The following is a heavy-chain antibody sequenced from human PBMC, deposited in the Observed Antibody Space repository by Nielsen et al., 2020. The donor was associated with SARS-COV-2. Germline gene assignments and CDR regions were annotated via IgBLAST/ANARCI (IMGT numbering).Heavy chain of an antibody. J-gene: IGHJ6*02. CDR3: AKDMGITIFGVVIGGMDV. V-gene: IGHV3-9*01. Sequence: SLKISCAASGFAFDDYGMHWIRQAPGKGLEWVSGISWNSGSIGYADSVKGRFTISRDNAKNSLYLQMNSLRAEDTALYYCAKDMGITIFGVVIGGMDVWGQGTTVTVSS. CDR1: GFAFDDYG. D-gene: IGHD3-3*01. CDR2: ISWNSGSI.